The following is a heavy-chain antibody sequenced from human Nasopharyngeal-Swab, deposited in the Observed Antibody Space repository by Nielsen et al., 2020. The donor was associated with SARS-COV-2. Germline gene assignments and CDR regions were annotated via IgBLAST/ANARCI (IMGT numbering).Heavy chain of an antibody. CDR2: IRSKTHSYTT. CDR3: AKDILYSGSYYGVFDY. CDR1: EFTVNDYV. D-gene: IGHD1-26*01. V-gene: IGHV3-73*01. Sequence: GGSLRLSCVASEFTVNDYVIHWVRQASGKGLEWVGRIRSKTHSYTTDYAASVKGRFTISRDNAKNSLYLQMNSLRAEDTALYYCAKDILYSGSYYGVFDYWGQGTLVTVSS. J-gene: IGHJ4*02.